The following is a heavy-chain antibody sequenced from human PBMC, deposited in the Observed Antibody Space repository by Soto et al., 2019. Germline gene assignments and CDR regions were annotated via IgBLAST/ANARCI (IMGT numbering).Heavy chain of an antibody. V-gene: IGHV1-69*12. CDR2: IIPIFGTA. J-gene: IGHJ4*02. D-gene: IGHD3-22*01. CDR1: GGTFSSYA. CDR3: ARGAYYGSSVYGMGVYFDY. Sequence: QVQLVQSGAEVKKPGSSVKVSCKASGGTFSSYAISWVRQAPGQGLEWMGGIIPIFGTANYAQKFQGRVTITEDESTSTAYMELSSLRSEDTDVYYCARGAYYGSSVYGMGVYFDYWGQGTLVTVSS.